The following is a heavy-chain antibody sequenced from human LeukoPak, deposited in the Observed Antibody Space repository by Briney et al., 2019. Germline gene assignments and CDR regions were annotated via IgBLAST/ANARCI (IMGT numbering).Heavy chain of an antibody. CDR2: IIPIFGTA. D-gene: IGHD6-19*01. Sequence: APVKVSCKASGGTFSSYAISWVRQAPGQGLEWMGGIIPIFGTANYAQKFQGRVTITTDESTSTAYMELSSLRSEDTAVYYCASTLIAVAGNNWFDPWGQGTLVTVSS. CDR1: GGTFSSYA. V-gene: IGHV1-69*05. CDR3: ASTLIAVAGNNWFDP. J-gene: IGHJ5*02.